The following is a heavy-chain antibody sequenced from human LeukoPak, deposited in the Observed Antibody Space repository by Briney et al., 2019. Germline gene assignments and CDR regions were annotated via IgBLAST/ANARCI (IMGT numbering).Heavy chain of an antibody. CDR2: INPNSGGT. V-gene: IGHV1-2*06. CDR1: GYTFTGYY. CDR3: ARGYGLRGLFDY. J-gene: IGHJ4*02. D-gene: IGHD3-10*01. Sequence: GASVKVSCKASGYTFTGYYTHWVRQAPGQGLEWMGRINPNSGGTNYAQKFQGRVTMTRDTSISTAYMELSRLRSDDTAVYYCARGYGLRGLFDYWGQGTLVTVSS.